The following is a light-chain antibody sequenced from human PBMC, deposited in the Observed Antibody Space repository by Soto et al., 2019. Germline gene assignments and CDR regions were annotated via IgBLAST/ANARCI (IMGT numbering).Light chain of an antibody. CDR3: QQYGSSPLT. J-gene: IGKJ4*01. V-gene: IGKV3-20*01. CDR1: QSLSSSY. Sequence: EIVLTQSPGTLSLSPGERATLSCRASQSLSSSYLAWYQQKPGQAPRALIYGASSRATGIQDRFSGSGSGIDFTLTSTSLETEDFAISYCQQYGSSPLTVLGGTMVEIK. CDR2: GAS.